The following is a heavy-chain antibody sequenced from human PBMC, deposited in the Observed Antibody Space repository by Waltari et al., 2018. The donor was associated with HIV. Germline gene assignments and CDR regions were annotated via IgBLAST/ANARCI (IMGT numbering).Heavy chain of an antibody. CDR1: GGSISSSSYY. J-gene: IGHJ6*02. CDR3: ARDGTHYDILTGYYSYYYYGMDV. D-gene: IGHD3-9*01. CDR2: IYYSGST. V-gene: IGHV4-39*07. Sequence: QLQLQESGPGLVKPSETLSLTCTVSGGSISSSSYYWGWIRQPPGKGLEWIGSIYYSGSTDYNPSLKSRVTRSVDTSKNQFSLKLSSVTAADTAVYYCARDGTHYDILTGYYSYYYYGMDVWGQGTTVTVSS.